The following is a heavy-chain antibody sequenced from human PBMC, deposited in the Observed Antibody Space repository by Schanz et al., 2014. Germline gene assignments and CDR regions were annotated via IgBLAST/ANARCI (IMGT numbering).Heavy chain of an antibody. J-gene: IGHJ6*03. Sequence: EVQVVESGGGLVQPGGSLRLSCIASGFNSDDYAMHWVRQAPGKGLEWVSNIPWNGAAIGYAGSVRGRFTISRDSAKNSLYLQMNSLSPEDTALYYCAKWSRSGSKVMDVWGKGTTVTVSS. V-gene: IGHV3-9*02. D-gene: IGHD3-10*01. CDR2: IPWNGAAI. CDR3: AKWSRSGSKVMDV. CDR1: GFNSDDYA.